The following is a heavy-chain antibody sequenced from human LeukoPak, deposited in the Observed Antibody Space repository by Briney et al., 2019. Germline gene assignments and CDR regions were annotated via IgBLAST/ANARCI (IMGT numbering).Heavy chain of an antibody. D-gene: IGHD6-13*01. CDR2: ISYSGNT. Sequence: SETLSLTCTVSGGSISSYYWSWIRQPPGKGLEWIGYISYSGNTNYNPSLKSRVTISVDTSKNQFSLKLTSVTAADTAVYYCARQGGYIAPLALWGQGTLATVSA. J-gene: IGHJ4*02. CDR3: ARQGGYIAPLAL. V-gene: IGHV4-59*08. CDR1: GGSISSYY.